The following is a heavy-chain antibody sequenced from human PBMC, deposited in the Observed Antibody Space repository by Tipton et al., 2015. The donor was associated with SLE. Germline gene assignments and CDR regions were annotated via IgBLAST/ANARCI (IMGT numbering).Heavy chain of an antibody. CDR1: GGSISSGGYY. J-gene: IGHJ5*02. CDR2: TYYSGSP. D-gene: IGHD3-22*01. CDR3: PIYYHDSTGLHWFDP. V-gene: IGHV4-31*03. Sequence: TLSLTCNVSGGSISSGGYYWSWIRQHPGKGLEWIGYTYYSGSPYYNPSLKSRVTISLDMSKNQFSLRLSSVTAADTAVYYCPIYYHDSTGLHWFDPWGHGTLVTVSS.